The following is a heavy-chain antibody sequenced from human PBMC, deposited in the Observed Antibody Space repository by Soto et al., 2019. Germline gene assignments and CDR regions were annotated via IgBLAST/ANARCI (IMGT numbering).Heavy chain of an antibody. D-gene: IGHD3-3*01. CDR1: GYAFTSYD. V-gene: IGHV1-8*01. CDR2: MNPNSGNT. Sequence: SSEKVSRKASGYAFTSYDINWVRQATGQGLEWMGWMNPNSGNTGYAQKFQGRVTMTRNTSISTAYMELSSLRSEDTAVYYCARGRGYYDFWSLRPWGQGTLVNVSS. J-gene: IGHJ5*02. CDR3: ARGRGYYDFWSLRP.